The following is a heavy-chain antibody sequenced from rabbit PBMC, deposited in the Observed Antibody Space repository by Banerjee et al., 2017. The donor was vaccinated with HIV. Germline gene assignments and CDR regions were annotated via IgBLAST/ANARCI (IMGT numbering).Heavy chain of an antibody. Sequence: QQQLEESGGGLVKPGGTLTLTCKASGIDFSSYYYMCWVRQAPGKGLELIACIYTGSGNTYYANWVNGRFTISRSTSLNTVTLQMTSLTAADTATYFCARDLAGVIGWNFGLWGPGTLVTVS. CDR3: ARDLAGVIGWNFGL. D-gene: IGHD4-1*01. CDR1: GIDFSSYYY. V-gene: IGHV1S43*01. J-gene: IGHJ4*01. CDR2: IYTGSGNT.